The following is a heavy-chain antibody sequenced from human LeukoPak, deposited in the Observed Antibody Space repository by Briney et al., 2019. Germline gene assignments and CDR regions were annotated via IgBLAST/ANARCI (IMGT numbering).Heavy chain of an antibody. V-gene: IGHV3-30*02. J-gene: IGHJ5*02. Sequence: GGSLRLSCAASGFTFSSYGMHWVRQAPGKGLEWVAVIWYGGSNKYYADSVKGRFTISRDNSKNTLYLQMNSLRAEDTAVYYCAKDGSSSWYPSYISWGQGTLVTVSS. CDR3: AKDGSSSWYPSYIS. CDR1: GFTFSSYG. D-gene: IGHD6-13*01. CDR2: IWYGGSNK.